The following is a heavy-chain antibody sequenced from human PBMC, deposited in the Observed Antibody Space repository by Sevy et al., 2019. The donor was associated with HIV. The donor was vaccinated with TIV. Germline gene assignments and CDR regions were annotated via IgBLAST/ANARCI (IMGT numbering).Heavy chain of an antibody. V-gene: IGHV3-20*04. CDR2: INWNGGST. CDR3: ARVRITGTSYYYYYGMDV. Sequence: GGSLRLSCAASGFTFDDYGMSWVRQAPGKGLEWVSGINWNGGSTGYADSVKGRFTISGDNAKNSLYLQMNSLRAEDTSLYYCARVRITGTSYYYYYGMDVWGQGTTVTVSS. J-gene: IGHJ6*02. D-gene: IGHD1-7*01. CDR1: GFTFDDYG.